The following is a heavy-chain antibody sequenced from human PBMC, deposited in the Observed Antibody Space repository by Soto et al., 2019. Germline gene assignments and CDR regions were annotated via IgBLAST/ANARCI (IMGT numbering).Heavy chain of an antibody. J-gene: IGHJ4*01. V-gene: IGHV4-4*02. CDR3: ARSEATALDF. Sequence: PSETLSLTSTVSGDSMSISNWWNWARQSPGKGLEWIGEAHHSGRTNYNPSLKSRVTISVDRSQNHFSLQLTSVTAADTAVYYCARSEATALDFWGHGTLVTVSS. CDR2: AHHSGRT. CDR1: GDSMSISNW.